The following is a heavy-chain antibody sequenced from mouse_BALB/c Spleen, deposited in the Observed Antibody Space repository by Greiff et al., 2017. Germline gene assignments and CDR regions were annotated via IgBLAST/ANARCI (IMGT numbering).Heavy chain of an antibody. CDR1: GYTFTSYT. D-gene: IGHD1-1*02. V-gene: IGHV1-4*01. CDR3: AREEGGP. J-gene: IGHJ1*01. CDR2: INPSSGYT. Sequence: QVHVKQSGAELARPGASVKMSCKASGYTFTSYTMHWVKQRPGQGLEWIGYINPSSGYTNYNQKFKDKATLTADKSSSTAYMQLSSLTSEDSAVYYCAREEGGPWGAGTTVTVSS.